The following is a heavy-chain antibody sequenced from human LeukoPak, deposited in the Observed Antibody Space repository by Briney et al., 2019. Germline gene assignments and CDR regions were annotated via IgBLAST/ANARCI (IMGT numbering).Heavy chain of an antibody. V-gene: IGHV1-69*05. Sequence: ASVKVSCKASGGTFSSYAISWVRQAPGQGLEWMGGIIPIFGTANYAQKFQGRVTITTDESTSTAYMELSSLRSEDTAVYYCVRSITGTTVHFDYWGQGTLVTVSS. D-gene: IGHD1-7*01. CDR2: IIPIFGTA. CDR1: GGTFSSYA. J-gene: IGHJ4*02. CDR3: VRSITGTTVHFDY.